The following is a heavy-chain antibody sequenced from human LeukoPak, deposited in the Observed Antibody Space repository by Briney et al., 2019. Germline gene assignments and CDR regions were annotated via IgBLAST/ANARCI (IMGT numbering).Heavy chain of an antibody. CDR1: GYTFNNYA. J-gene: IGHJ6*03. D-gene: IGHD6-6*01. V-gene: IGHV7-4-1*02. Sequence: ASVKVSCKVSGYTFNNYAMNWVRQAPGQGLEWMGWINTNTGNPTYAQGFTGRFIFSFDTSVSTAYLQISSLKAEDTAIYYCARVGRPFYYYYMDVWGKGTTVTVSS. CDR3: ARVGRPFYYYYMDV. CDR2: INTNTGNP.